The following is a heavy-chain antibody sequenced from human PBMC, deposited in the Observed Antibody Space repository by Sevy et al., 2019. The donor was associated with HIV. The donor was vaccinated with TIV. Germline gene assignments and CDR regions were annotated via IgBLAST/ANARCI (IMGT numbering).Heavy chain of an antibody. V-gene: IGHV3-48*01. CDR2: ISSSSSTI. D-gene: IGHD6-13*01. J-gene: IGHJ4*02. CDR1: GFTFSSYS. Sequence: ASVKVSCAASGFTFSSYSMNWVRQAPGKGLEWVSYISSSSSTIYYADSVKGRFTISRDNAKNSLYLQMNSLRAEDTAVYYCARGGSSWYRGGTYYFDYWGQGTLVTVSS. CDR3: ARGGSSWYRGGTYYFDY.